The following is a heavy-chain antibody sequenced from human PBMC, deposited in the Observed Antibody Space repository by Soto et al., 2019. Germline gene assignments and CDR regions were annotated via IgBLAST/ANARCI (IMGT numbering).Heavy chain of an antibody. CDR3: ARDDGIAARRRVWYYYGMDV. D-gene: IGHD6-6*01. CDR2: IKQDGSEK. J-gene: IGHJ6*02. Sequence: GGSLRLSCAASGFTFSSYWMSWVRQAPGKGLEWVANIKQDGSEKYYVDSVKGRFTISRDNAKNSLYLQMNSLRAEDTAVYYCARDDGIAARRRVWYYYGMDVWGQGTTVTVSS. V-gene: IGHV3-7*05. CDR1: GFTFSSYW.